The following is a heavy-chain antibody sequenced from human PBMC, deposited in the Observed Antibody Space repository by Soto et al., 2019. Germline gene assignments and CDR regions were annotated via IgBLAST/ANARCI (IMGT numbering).Heavy chain of an antibody. D-gene: IGHD2-2*01. CDR1: GVTVSSYW. CDR2: IKSDGSST. CDR3: AKARSRYWSSTRGPPPLMDV. V-gene: IGHV3-74*01. J-gene: IGHJ6*03. Sequence: RIGCAACGVTVSSYWMHWVRQTTGKGLVWVSRIKSDGSSTSYADSVKGRFTISRDNAKNTLYMQMNSLRAEDTAVYYCAKARSRYWSSTRGPPPLMDVWVKGTTVTVSS.